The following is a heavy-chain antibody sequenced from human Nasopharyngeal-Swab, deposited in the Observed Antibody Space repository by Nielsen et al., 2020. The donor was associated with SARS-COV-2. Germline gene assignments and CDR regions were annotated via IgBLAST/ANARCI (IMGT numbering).Heavy chain of an antibody. CDR1: GGSISNYY. J-gene: IGHJ2*01. V-gene: IGHV4-59*13. D-gene: IGHD6-13*01. Sequence: SETLSLTCTVSGGSISNYYWSWIRQPPGTGLEWIGYIYYSGSTNYNPSLKSRVTISVDTSKNPFSLKLSSVTAADTAVYYCARVEYSSSWYVLWYFDLWGRGTLVTVSS. CDR2: IYYSGST. CDR3: ARVEYSSSWYVLWYFDL.